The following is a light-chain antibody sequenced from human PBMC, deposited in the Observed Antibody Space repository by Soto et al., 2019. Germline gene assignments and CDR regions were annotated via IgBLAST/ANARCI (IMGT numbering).Light chain of an antibody. Sequence: EIVLTQSPGTLSLSPGERATLSCRASQSVSSSYLAWYQQKPGQAPRLLIYGASSRATGIPDRFGGSGSGTDFTLTISRLEPEDFAVYYCQQYGSSPTFGQGTKVKIK. V-gene: IGKV3-20*01. CDR1: QSVSSSY. J-gene: IGKJ1*01. CDR3: QQYGSSPT. CDR2: GAS.